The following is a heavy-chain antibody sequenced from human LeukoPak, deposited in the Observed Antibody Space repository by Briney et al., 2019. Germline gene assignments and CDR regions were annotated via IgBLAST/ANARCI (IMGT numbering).Heavy chain of an antibody. CDR2: INHSGST. J-gene: IGHJ3*02. CDR1: GGSISSYY. CDR3: ARGDSSSYAFDI. D-gene: IGHD6-6*01. V-gene: IGHV4-34*01. Sequence: PSETLSLTCTVSGGSISSYYWSWIRQPPGKGLEWIGEINHSGSTNYNPPLKSRVTISVDTSKNQFSLKLSSVTAADTAVYYCARGDSSSYAFDIWGQGTMVTVS.